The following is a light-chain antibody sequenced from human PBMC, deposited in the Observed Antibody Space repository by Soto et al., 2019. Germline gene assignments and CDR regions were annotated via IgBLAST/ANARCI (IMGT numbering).Light chain of an antibody. J-gene: IGLJ3*02. Sequence: QSALTQPPSVSAAPGQKVTISCSGSSSNIGNNYVSWYQQLPGTAPKLLIYDNNKRPSGIPDRLSGSKSGTSATLDITGLQTGDEADYYCGTWDSSLSAGVFGGGTKLTVL. CDR2: DNN. V-gene: IGLV1-51*01. CDR1: SSNIGNNY. CDR3: GTWDSSLSAGV.